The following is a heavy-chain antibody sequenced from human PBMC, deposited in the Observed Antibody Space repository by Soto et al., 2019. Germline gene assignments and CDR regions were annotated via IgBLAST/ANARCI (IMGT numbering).Heavy chain of an antibody. D-gene: IGHD6-19*01. V-gene: IGHV3-23*01. Sequence: EVHLLEYGGGLVQPGGSLRLSCVVSGSTFSSDDMSWVRQAPGRGLEWVSGISDSGGSKYYADSVKGRFTISRDNAKNTLYRQMKSLRVEDTALYYCAKDGGWSLAVAGLFDYWGPGTQVTVSS. CDR1: GSTFSSDD. J-gene: IGHJ4*02. CDR3: AKDGGWSLAVAGLFDY. CDR2: ISDSGGSK.